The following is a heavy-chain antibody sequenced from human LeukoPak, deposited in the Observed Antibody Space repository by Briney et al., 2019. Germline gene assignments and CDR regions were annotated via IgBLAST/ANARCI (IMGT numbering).Heavy chain of an antibody. V-gene: IGHV1-46*01. D-gene: IGHD5-18*01. Sequence: VASVKVSCKASGYTFTSYYMHWVRQAPGQGLEWMGIINPSGGSTSYAQKFQGRVTMTRDTSTSTVYMELSSLRSEDTAVYYCARVGSSGYSYGYSGWYFDLWGRGTLVTVSS. J-gene: IGHJ2*01. CDR1: GYTFTSYY. CDR2: INPSGGST. CDR3: ARVGSSGYSYGYSGWYFDL.